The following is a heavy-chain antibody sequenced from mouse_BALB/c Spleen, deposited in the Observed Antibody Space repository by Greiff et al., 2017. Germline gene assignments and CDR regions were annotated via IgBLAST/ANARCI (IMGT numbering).Heavy chain of an antibody. J-gene: IGHJ1*01. CDR2: ISSGGSYT. CDR1: GFTFSSYA. V-gene: IGHV5-9-4*01. CDR3: ARDLGTTVVAYWYFDV. Sequence: EVKLVESGGGLVKPGGSLKLSCAASGFTFSSYAMSWVRQSPEKRLEWVAEISSGGSYTYYPDTVTGRFTISRDNAKNTLYLEMSSLRSEDTAMYYCARDLGTTVVAYWYFDVWGAGTTVTVSS. D-gene: IGHD1-1*01.